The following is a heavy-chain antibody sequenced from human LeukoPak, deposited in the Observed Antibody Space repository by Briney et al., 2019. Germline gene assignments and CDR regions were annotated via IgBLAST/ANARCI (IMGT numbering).Heavy chain of an antibody. CDR1: GYTLTELS. J-gene: IGHJ4*02. V-gene: IGHV1-24*01. CDR2: FDPEDGET. CDR3: ATVSVRVFTYYFDY. D-gene: IGHD3-16*01. Sequence: ASVKVSCKVSGYTLTELSMHWVRQTPGKGLEWMGGFDPEDGETIYAQKFQGRVTMTEDTSTDTAYMELSSLRSEDTAVYYCATVSVRVFTYYFDYWGQGTLVTVSS.